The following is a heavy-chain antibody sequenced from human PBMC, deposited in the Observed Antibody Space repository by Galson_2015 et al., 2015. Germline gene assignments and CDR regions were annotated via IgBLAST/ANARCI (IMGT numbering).Heavy chain of an antibody. CDR2: ISVYNDNT. D-gene: IGHD2-15*01. J-gene: IGHJ6*02. Sequence: SVKVSCKASGYTFTSYGISWVRQAPGQGLEWMGWISVYNDNTTSAQKLQGRVAMTTDTFTSTAYMELRNLRSDATAVYYCERLAYWSGGSCSYHGMDVWGQGTPVTVSS. CDR1: GYTFTSYG. CDR3: ERLAYWSGGSCSYHGMDV. V-gene: IGHV1-18*01.